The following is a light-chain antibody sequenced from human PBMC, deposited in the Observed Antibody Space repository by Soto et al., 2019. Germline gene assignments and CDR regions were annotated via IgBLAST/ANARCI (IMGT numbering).Light chain of an antibody. CDR2: AAS. V-gene: IGKV1-39*01. J-gene: IGKJ5*01. CDR1: QSISSY. Sequence: DIQMTQSPSSLSASVGDGVTITCRASQSISSYLNWYQQKPGKAPKLLIYAASSLQSGVPSRFSGSGSGTEFTLTISSLQPDDFATYYCQQYNSYSTFGQGTRLEIK. CDR3: QQYNSYST.